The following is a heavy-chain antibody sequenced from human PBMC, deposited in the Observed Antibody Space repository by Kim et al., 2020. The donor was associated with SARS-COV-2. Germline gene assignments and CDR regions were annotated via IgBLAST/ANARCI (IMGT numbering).Heavy chain of an antibody. CDR2: INPHSGGT. CDR3: ARASKGYSSTRGAFDI. CDR1: GYTFTGYY. D-gene: IGHD6-13*01. Sequence: ASVKVSCKASGYTFTGYYMHWVRQAPGQGLEWMGWINPHSGGTNYSQKFQGRVTMTRDTSISTAYMELSRLRSDDTAVYYCARASKGYSSTRGAFDIWGQGTMVTVSS. V-gene: IGHV1-2*02. J-gene: IGHJ3*02.